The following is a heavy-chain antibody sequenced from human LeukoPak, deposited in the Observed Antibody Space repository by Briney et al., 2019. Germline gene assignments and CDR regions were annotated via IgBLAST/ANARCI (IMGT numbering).Heavy chain of an antibody. D-gene: IGHD5-18*01. CDR1: GFTFSSYS. J-gene: IGHJ4*02. CDR3: ARNKKGDRYTYGHDS. CDR2: INDNGGTST. V-gene: IGHV3-NL1*01. Sequence: GGSLRLSCAASGFTFSSYSMNWVRQAPGKGLEWVSSINDNGGTSTWYADSVKGRFTISRDNSKNTLYLQMNSLRAEDTAVYYCARNKKGDRYTYGHDSWGQGTLVTVSS.